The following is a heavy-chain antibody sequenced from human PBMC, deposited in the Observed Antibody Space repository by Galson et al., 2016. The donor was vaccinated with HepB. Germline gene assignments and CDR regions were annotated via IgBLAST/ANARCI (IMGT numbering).Heavy chain of an antibody. CDR3: AKGGQWLLRGPGWFDP. Sequence: SLRLSCAASGFTFSSYAMSWVRQAPGKGLEWVSTISGSGATTYVADSVKGRFTMSRDNSKITLYLQMNSLRVEDTATYYCAKGGQWLLRGPGWFDPWGQGTLISVSS. J-gene: IGHJ5*02. CDR1: GFTFSSYA. CDR2: ISGSGATT. D-gene: IGHD6-19*01. V-gene: IGHV3-23*01.